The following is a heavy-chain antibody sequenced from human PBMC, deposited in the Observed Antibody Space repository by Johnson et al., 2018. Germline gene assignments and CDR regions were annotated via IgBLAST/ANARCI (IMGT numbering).Heavy chain of an antibody. J-gene: IGHJ3*02. CDR3: ARSLRKSITMIVTPHWTLDGFDI. CDR2: INGGGGNT. D-gene: IGHD3-22*01. Sequence: VQLVQSGGGLVQPGGSLRLSCAASGFTFRSYAMGWVRQAPGKGLEWVSGINGGGGNTYYSGSVKGRFTTSRENAKNSFYLQMNSLRAGDTAIYYCARSLRKSITMIVTPHWTLDGFDIWGQGTMVTVSS. V-gene: IGHV3-23*03. CDR1: GFTFRSYA.